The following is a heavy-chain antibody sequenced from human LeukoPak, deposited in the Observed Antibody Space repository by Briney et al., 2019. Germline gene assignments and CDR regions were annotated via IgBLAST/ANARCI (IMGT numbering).Heavy chain of an antibody. CDR1: GYTFTGYY. Sequence: ASVKVSCKASGYTFTGYYMHWVRQAPGQGLEWMGWINPSSGGTNYAQKFQGWVTMTRDTSISTAYMELSRLRSDDTAVYYCARSGPGQQPEFDPFDYWGQGTLVTVSS. CDR2: INPSSGGT. V-gene: IGHV1-2*04. D-gene: IGHD6-13*01. CDR3: ARSGPGQQPEFDPFDY. J-gene: IGHJ4*02.